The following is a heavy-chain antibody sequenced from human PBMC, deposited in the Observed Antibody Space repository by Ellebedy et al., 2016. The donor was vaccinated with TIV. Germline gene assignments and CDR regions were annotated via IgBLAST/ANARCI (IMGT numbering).Heavy chain of an antibody. J-gene: IGHJ4*02. V-gene: IGHV3-48*04. Sequence: GESLKISXVSSGFSFGGHSMNWVSQAPGKGLEWVSYISSAGGTIYHADAVKGRFSTNRDNIRRSLDLQMTRLRAEDTAVYYCVRGTGSGYSYSLDSWGQGTLVTVSS. D-gene: IGHD3-22*01. CDR1: GFSFGGHS. CDR2: ISSAGGTI. CDR3: VRGTGSGYSYSLDS.